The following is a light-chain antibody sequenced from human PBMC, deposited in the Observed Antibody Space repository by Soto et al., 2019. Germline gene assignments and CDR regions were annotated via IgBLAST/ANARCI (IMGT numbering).Light chain of an antibody. V-gene: IGKV1-39*01. J-gene: IGKJ2*01. CDR3: QHSYSTPYT. CDR1: QRITTY. Sequence: IQMTQSPSSLSASVGDRVSITCRASQRITTYLNWYQQRPGKDPKLLSSPAGTLQRGVPSRFIGSESGTDFALTITSRQPEDFATYFCQHSYSTPYTFGQGTNLEIK. CDR2: PAG.